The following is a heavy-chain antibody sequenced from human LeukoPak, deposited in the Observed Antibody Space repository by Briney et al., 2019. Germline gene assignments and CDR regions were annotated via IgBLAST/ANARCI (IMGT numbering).Heavy chain of an antibody. V-gene: IGHV3-23*01. D-gene: IGHD3-10*01. CDR1: GFTFSSYG. CDR3: AKVGSYPNPLFDP. CDR2: ISGSGGST. Sequence: GGSLRLSCAASGFTFSSYGMSWVRQAPGKGLEWVSIISGSGGSTYYTDSVKGRFTISRDNSKNTLYLQMNSLRAEDTTVYYCAKVGSYPNPLFDPWGQGTLVTVSS. J-gene: IGHJ5*02.